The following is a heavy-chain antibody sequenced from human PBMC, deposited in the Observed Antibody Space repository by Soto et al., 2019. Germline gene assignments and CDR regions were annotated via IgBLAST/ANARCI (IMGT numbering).Heavy chain of an antibody. D-gene: IGHD3-10*01. V-gene: IGHV4-59*01. CDR1: VGSIYTYY. Sequence: PSETLSLTCNVSVGSIYTYYWNLIRQCPGKGLEWIGYISDGGSTNYNPSLKSRVTISVETSKKQVSLKLSSVSAPDTARYFDSGHGYDIWGQGSPVTVSS. CDR3: SGHGYDI. CDR2: ISDGGST. J-gene: IGHJ4*02.